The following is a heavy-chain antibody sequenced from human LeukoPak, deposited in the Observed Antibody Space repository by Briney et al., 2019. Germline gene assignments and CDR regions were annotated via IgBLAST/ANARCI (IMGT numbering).Heavy chain of an antibody. CDR3: ARTYYDVWSGYYPRDAFDI. CDR2: IYHSGST. D-gene: IGHD3-3*01. CDR1: GYSISSGYY. J-gene: IGHJ3*02. V-gene: IGHV4-38-2*01. Sequence: SETLSLTCAVSGYSISSGYYWGWIRQPPGQGLEWIGSIYHSGSTYYNPSLKSRVTISVDTSKNQFSLKLSSVTAADTAVNYCARTYYDVWSGYYPRDAFDIWGQGTMVTVSS.